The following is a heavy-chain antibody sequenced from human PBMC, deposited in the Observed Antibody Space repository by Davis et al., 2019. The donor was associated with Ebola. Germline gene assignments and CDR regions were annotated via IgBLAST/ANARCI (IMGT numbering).Heavy chain of an antibody. V-gene: IGHV1-18*01. J-gene: IGHJ5*02. D-gene: IGHD3-10*01. CDR3: ARGVTMVRGETWFDP. Sequence: ASVKVSCKASGYIFTSYAISWVRQAPGQGLEWMGWISAYNGNTNYAQKLQGRVTMTTDTSTSTAYMELRSLRSDDTAVYYCARGVTMVRGETWFDPWGQGTLVTVSS. CDR2: ISAYNGNT. CDR1: GYIFTSYA.